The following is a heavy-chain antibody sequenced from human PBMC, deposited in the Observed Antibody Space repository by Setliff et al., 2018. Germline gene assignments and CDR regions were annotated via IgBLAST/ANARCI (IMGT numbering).Heavy chain of an antibody. CDR1: GGSISTSNYH. V-gene: IGHV4-39*07. D-gene: IGHD3-16*01. CDR3: VRVRVVQGYYEFDS. Sequence: SETLSLTSNVSGGSISTSNYHWGWVRQPPGKGLEWIANIYFNGNTVKQPYLKSRVSISIDTSKNHFSLGLSSVIAADTATYYCVRVRVVQGYYEFDSWGQGALVTVSS. CDR2: IYFNGNT. J-gene: IGHJ4*02.